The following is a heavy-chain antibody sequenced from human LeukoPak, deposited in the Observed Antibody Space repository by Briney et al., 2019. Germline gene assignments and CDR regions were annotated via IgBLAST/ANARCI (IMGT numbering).Heavy chain of an antibody. CDR3: ARALDYYDSSGYYSYYYYMDV. V-gene: IGHV4-38-2*02. CDR1: GDSISSGYY. Sequence: SETLSLTCTVSGDSISSGYYWGWIRQPPGKGLEWIGSIYHSGSTYYNPSLKSRVTISVDTSKNQFSLKVSSVTAADTAVYYCARALDYYDSSGYYSYYYYMDVWGKGTTVTVSS. D-gene: IGHD3-22*01. CDR2: IYHSGST. J-gene: IGHJ6*03.